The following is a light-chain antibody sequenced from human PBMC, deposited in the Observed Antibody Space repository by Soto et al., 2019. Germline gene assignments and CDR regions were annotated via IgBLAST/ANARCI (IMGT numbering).Light chain of an antibody. Sequence: NFMLTQPHSVSESPGKTVTISCTRSSGSIAGNYVQWCQQRPGSAPTTVIYEDSQRPSGVPDRFSGSIDSSSNSASLTISGLKTEDDADYYCQSHDSSNVIFGGGTKLTVL. V-gene: IGLV6-57*04. J-gene: IGLJ2*01. CDR1: SGSIAGNY. CDR2: EDS. CDR3: QSHDSSNVI.